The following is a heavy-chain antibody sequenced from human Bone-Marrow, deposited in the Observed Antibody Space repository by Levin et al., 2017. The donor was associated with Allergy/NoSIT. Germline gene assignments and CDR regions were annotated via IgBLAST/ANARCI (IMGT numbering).Heavy chain of an antibody. Sequence: SQTLSLTCTVSGGSISNYYWSWIRQPAGKALEWVGRMFPSGTTNYNPSLKSRLTMSVDTSKNKVFLRLTSVTAADTAVYYCARDAGSIASSYGMDVWGQGTTVTVSS. CDR3: ARDAGSIASSYGMDV. D-gene: IGHD6-6*01. CDR2: MFPSGTT. CDR1: GGSISNYY. V-gene: IGHV4-4*07. J-gene: IGHJ6*02.